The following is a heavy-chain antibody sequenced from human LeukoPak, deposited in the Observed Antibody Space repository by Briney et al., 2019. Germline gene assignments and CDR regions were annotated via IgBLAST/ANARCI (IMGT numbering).Heavy chain of an antibody. Sequence: ASVKVSCKASGYTFTVYYMHWVRQAPGQGLEWMGRINPNSGGTNYAQKFQGRVTMTRDTSISTAYMELSRLRSDDTAVYYCARATIAVAGKGYYYYYKDVCGKGTTVTVSS. CDR2: INPNSGGT. CDR1: GYTFTVYY. D-gene: IGHD6-19*01. V-gene: IGHV1-2*06. CDR3: ARATIAVAGKGYYYYYKDV. J-gene: IGHJ6*03.